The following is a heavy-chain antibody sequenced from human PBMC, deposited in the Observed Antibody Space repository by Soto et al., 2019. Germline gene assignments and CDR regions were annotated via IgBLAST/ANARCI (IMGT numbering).Heavy chain of an antibody. CDR2: IYYSGST. Sequence: SETLSHTCTVSYGSISSYYWSWILHPPVKGLEWIGYIYYSGSTNYNPSLKSRVTISVDTSKNQFSLKLSSVTAADTAVYYCASCCYCSSTSCPDYWGQGTLVTVSS. CDR1: YGSISSYY. V-gene: IGHV4-59*01. CDR3: ASCCYCSSTSCPDY. J-gene: IGHJ4*02. D-gene: IGHD2-2*01.